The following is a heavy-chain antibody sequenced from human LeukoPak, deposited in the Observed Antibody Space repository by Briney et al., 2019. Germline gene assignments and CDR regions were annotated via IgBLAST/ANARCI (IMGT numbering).Heavy chain of an antibody. D-gene: IGHD6-6*01. J-gene: IGHJ5*02. Sequence: SETLSLTCTVSGGSISSGGYYRSWIRQHPGKGLEWLGHIYYSGSTYYNPSLKSRVTISVDTSKNQFSLKLSSVTAADTAVYYCARAGGYSSSSGWFDPWGQGTLVTVSS. V-gene: IGHV4-31*03. CDR3: ARAGGYSSSSGWFDP. CDR1: GGSISSGGYY. CDR2: IYYSGST.